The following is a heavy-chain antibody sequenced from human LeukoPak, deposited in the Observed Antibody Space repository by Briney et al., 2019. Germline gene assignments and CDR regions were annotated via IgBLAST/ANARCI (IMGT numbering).Heavy chain of an antibody. CDR2: ISGSGGST. Sequence: GGSLRLSCVASGFPFSSYWMTWVRQAPGKGLEWVSAISGSGGSTYYADSVKGRFTISRDNSKNTLYLQMNSLRAEDTAVYYCAKDRGELRAFDYWGQGTLVTVSS. V-gene: IGHV3-23*01. CDR3: AKDRGELRAFDY. CDR1: GFPFSSYW. D-gene: IGHD1-26*01. J-gene: IGHJ4*02.